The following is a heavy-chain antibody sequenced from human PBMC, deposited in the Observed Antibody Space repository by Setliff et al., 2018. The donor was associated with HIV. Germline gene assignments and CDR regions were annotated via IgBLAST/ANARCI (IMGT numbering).Heavy chain of an antibody. CDR3: AKVPLFVVVPAALGGMDV. D-gene: IGHD2-2*01. Sequence: GGSLRLSCQASDLAFSSFAMSWVRQAPGKGLEWVSIASPSGGTTYYADSVKGRFTISRDNSKSTLYLQMNSLKTEDTAVYYCAKVPLFVVVPAALGGMDVWGQGTTVTVSS. CDR1: DLAFSSFA. CDR2: ASPSGGTT. V-gene: IGHV3-23*01. J-gene: IGHJ6*02.